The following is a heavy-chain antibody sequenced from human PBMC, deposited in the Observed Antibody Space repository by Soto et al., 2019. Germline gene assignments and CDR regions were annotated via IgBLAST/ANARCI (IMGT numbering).Heavy chain of an antibody. CDR1: GFTFSTYW. J-gene: IGHJ4*02. Sequence: EVQLVESGGGLVQPGGSLRLSCAVSGFTFSTYWMNWVRQAPGKGLEWVANINQEGTEKDYVGSVKGRFTISRDNAKNSLYLHMTSLRADDTAVYYCARARGWNIVITPAASDYWGQGTLVTVSS. V-gene: IGHV3-7*01. D-gene: IGHD2-2*01. CDR3: ARARGWNIVITPAASDY. CDR2: INQEGTEK.